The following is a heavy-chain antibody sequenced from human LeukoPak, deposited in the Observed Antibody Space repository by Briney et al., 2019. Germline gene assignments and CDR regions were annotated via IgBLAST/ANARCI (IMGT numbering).Heavy chain of an antibody. CDR2: VYNSGNT. V-gene: IGHV4-59*12. CDR1: GFTFSTST. CDR3: VRDRELNY. Sequence: GSLRLSCAASGFTFSTSTMSWVRQPPGKGLEWMGYVYNSGNTDYNPSLKSRVTISADTSKNQFSLKLTSVTAADTAVYYCVRDRELNYWGQGTLVTVSS. D-gene: IGHD1-7*01. J-gene: IGHJ4*02.